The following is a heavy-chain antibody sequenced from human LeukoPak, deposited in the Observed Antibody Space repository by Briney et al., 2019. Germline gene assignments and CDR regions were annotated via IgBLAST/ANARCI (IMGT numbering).Heavy chain of an antibody. D-gene: IGHD6-13*01. CDR2: IWYDGSNK. CDR3: ARQLGYSSSWPFDY. Sequence: GGSLRLSCAASGFTFGSYGMHWVRQAPGKGLEWVAVIWYDGSNKYYADSVKGRFTISRDNSKNTLYLQMNSLRAEDTAVYYCARQLGYSSSWPFDYWGQGTLVTVSS. J-gene: IGHJ4*02. CDR1: GFTFGSYG. V-gene: IGHV3-33*01.